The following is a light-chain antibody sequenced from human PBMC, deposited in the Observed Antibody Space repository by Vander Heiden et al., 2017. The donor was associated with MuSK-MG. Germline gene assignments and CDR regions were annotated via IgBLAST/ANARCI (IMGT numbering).Light chain of an antibody. CDR2: DVS. J-gene: IGLJ2*01. Sequence: SALTQPASVSGSPGRSITISCTGTNSDVGGYNYVSWYQQHPGKAPNLVIYDVSNRPSGVSNRFSGSKSGTTASLTISGLQAEEEADYYCNYYTSSGTPLVFGGGTKLTVL. CDR3: NYYTSSGTPLV. V-gene: IGLV2-14*03. CDR1: NSDVGGYNY.